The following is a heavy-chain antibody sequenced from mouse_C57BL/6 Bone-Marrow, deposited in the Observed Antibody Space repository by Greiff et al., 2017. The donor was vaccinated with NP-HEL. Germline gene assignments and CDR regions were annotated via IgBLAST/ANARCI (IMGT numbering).Heavy chain of an antibody. D-gene: IGHD1-1*01. J-gene: IGHJ4*01. Sequence: EVQLVESGGGLVQPGGSLKLSCAASGFTFSDYYMYWVRQTPEKRLEWVAYISNGGGSTYYPDTVKGRFTISSDNAKNTLYLQMSSLKSEDTAMYYCASPLITTVVAGRGTYAMDYWGQGTSVTVSS. CDR2: ISNGGGST. CDR3: ASPLITTVVAGRGTYAMDY. CDR1: GFTFSDYY. V-gene: IGHV5-12*01.